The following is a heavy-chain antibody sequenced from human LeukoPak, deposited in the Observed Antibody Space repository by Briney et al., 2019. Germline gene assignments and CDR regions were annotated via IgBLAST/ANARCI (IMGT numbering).Heavy chain of an antibody. CDR2: ISGSAGST. V-gene: IGHV3-23*01. CDR1: GFTFSSYG. Sequence: GSLRLSCAASGFTFSSYGMNWVRQAPGQGLEWVSSISGSAGSTYYGDSAKGRFTISRDNSKNTLYLQMNSLRAEDTAVYYCAKSSSATSWYYGMDVWGQGTTVTVSS. D-gene: IGHD2-2*01. CDR3: AKSSSATSWYYGMDV. J-gene: IGHJ6*02.